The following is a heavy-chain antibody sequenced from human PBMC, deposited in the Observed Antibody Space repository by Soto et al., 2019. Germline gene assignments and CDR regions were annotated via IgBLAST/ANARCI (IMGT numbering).Heavy chain of an antibody. CDR2: ISAYNGNS. Sequence: ASVKVSCKASGYTFTSYGISWVRQAPGQGLEWVGWISAYNGNSNYAQKYHGRVTMTTDTSTNTAYMEMSSLRSDDTAVYYCARETTQGVDYWGQGTLVTVSS. J-gene: IGHJ4*02. D-gene: IGHD4-17*01. CDR3: ARETTQGVDY. CDR1: GYTFTSYG. V-gene: IGHV1-18*01.